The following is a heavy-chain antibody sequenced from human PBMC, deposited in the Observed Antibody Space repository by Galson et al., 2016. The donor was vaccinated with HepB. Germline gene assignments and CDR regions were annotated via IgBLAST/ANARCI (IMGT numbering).Heavy chain of an antibody. Sequence: SETLSLTCAVSTGAISNTFWWTWLRQTPGKGPEWIGETLGSGKANYNPSLRSRVTISFDKSKNQFFLTLTSVTAADTAVYFCATVRVGCSDTSCYFESWGQGTLVTVSS. CDR1: TGAISNTFW. CDR2: TLGSGKA. CDR3: ATVRVGCSDTSCYFES. D-gene: IGHD2-2*01. J-gene: IGHJ4*02. V-gene: IGHV4-4*02.